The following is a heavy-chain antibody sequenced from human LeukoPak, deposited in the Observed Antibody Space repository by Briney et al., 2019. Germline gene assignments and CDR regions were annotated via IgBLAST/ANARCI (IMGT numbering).Heavy chain of an antibody. CDR2: IIPIFGTA. J-gene: IGHJ6*03. V-gene: IGHV1-69*01. CDR3: ARVKARDRSSTSSYQYYYYYMGV. CDR1: GGTFSSYA. Sequence: GASVKVSCKASGGTFSSYAISWVRQAPGQGLEWMGGIIPIFGTANYAQKFQGRVTITADESTSTAYMELSSPRSEDTAVYYCARVKARDRSSTSSYQYYYYYMGVWGNGTTVTVSS. D-gene: IGHD2-2*01.